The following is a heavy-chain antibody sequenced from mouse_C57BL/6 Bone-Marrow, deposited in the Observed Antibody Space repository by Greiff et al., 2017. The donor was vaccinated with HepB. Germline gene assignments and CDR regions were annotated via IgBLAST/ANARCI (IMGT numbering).Heavy chain of an antibody. D-gene: IGHD1-1*01. CDR3: ATIYYYGSSYPYWYFDV. CDR1: GYTFTSYW. J-gene: IGHJ1*03. V-gene: IGHV1-61*01. Sequence: VQLQQSGAELVRPGSSVKLSCKASGYTFTSYWMDWVKQRPGQGLEWIGNIYPSDSETHYNQKFKDKATLTVDKSSSTAYMQLSRLTSEDSAVYYCATIYYYGSSYPYWYFDVWGTGTTVTVSS. CDR2: IYPSDSET.